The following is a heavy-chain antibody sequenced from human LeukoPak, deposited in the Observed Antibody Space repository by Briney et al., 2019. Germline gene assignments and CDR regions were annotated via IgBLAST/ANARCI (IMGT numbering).Heavy chain of an antibody. D-gene: IGHD3-22*01. J-gene: IGHJ4*02. V-gene: IGHV3-21*06. CDR3: ARRGYHDSSGYDY. Sequence: PGGSLRLSCAASGFTFSSYGMHWVRQARGKGLEWVSSISGSSSDIYYADSVKGRFTISRDNAKNSVFLQMNNLRAEDTAIYYCARRGYHDSSGYDYWGQGTLVTVSS. CDR1: GFTFSSYG. CDR2: ISGSSSDI.